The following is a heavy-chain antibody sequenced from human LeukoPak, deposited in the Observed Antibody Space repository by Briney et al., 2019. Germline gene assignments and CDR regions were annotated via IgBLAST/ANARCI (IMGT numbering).Heavy chain of an antibody. CDR1: EFTFSSYW. Sequence: GGSLRLSCAASEFTFSSYWMSWVRQAPGKGLEWVANIKQDGGEKYYLDSVKGRFTISRDNSKNTLYLQMNSLRAEDTAVYYCAKGGAEWELLYGQGEFDYWGQGTLVTVSS. D-gene: IGHD1-26*01. V-gene: IGHV3-7*03. CDR3: AKGGAEWELLYGQGEFDY. J-gene: IGHJ4*02. CDR2: IKQDGGEK.